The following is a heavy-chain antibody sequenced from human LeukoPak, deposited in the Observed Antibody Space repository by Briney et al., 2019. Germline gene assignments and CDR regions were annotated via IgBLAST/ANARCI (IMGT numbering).Heavy chain of an antibody. CDR3: ARPLLWWPQVGYFDY. CDR2: INPNSGGT. D-gene: IGHD4/OR15-4a*01. V-gene: IGHV1-2*02. CDR1: GYTFTDSY. Sequence: GASVKVSCKASGYTFTDSYMHWVRQAPGQGPEWMGWINPNSGGTNYAQKFQGRVTMTRDTSISTAYMELSRLRSDDTAVYYCARPLLWWPQVGYFDYWGQGTLVTVSS. J-gene: IGHJ4*02.